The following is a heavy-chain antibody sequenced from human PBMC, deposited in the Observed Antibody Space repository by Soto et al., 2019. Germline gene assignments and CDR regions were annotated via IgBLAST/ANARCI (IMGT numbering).Heavy chain of an antibody. CDR2: IYHSGST. V-gene: IGHV4-30-2*01. D-gene: IGHD4-17*01. CDR3: ARGTTVVTPSYYYYYGMDV. J-gene: IGHJ6*02. Sequence: SETLSLTCAVSGGSISSGGYSWSWIRQPPGKGLEWIGYIYHSGSTYYNPSLKSRVTISVDRSKNQFSLKLSSVTAADTAVYYCARGTTVVTPSYYYYYGMDVWGQGTTVTVSS. CDR1: GGSISSGGYS.